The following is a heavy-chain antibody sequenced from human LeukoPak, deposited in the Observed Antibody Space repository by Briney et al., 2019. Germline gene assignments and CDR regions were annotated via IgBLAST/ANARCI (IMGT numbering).Heavy chain of an antibody. Sequence: GGSLRLSCAASGFTFSSYSMNWVRQAPGRGLEWVSYISSSSSTIYYADSVKGRFTISRDNAKNSLYLQMNSLRAEDTAVYYCASGLGYCSSTSCPDAFDIWGQGTMVTVSS. CDR3: ASGLGYCSSTSCPDAFDI. CDR1: GFTFSSYS. J-gene: IGHJ3*02. D-gene: IGHD2-2*01. V-gene: IGHV3-48*04. CDR2: ISSSSSTI.